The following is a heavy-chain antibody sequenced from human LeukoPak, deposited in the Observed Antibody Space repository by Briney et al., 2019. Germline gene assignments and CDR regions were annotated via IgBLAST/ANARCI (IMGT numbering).Heavy chain of an antibody. CDR1: GFTFSSYA. CDR2: ISGSGGST. D-gene: IGHD4-17*01. Sequence: PGGSLRLSCAASGFTFSSYAMSWVRQAPGKGLEWVSAISGSGGSTYYADSVEGRFTISRDNSKNTLYLQMNSLRAEDTAVYYCAKSRGDYGDFLDYWGQGTLVTVSS. V-gene: IGHV3-23*01. J-gene: IGHJ4*02. CDR3: AKSRGDYGDFLDY.